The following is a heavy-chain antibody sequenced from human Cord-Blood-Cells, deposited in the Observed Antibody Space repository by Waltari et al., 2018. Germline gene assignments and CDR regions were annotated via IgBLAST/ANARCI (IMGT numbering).Heavy chain of an antibody. CDR1: GGSFSGYS. Sequence: QVQLQQWGAGLLKPSETLSLPCAVSGGSFSGYSLSWIRQPQGKGLEWIGDINHSGSTNYNPSLKSRVTISVDTSKNQFSLKLSSVTAADTAVYYCAREGIAVAGRGYYFDYWGQGTLVTVSS. V-gene: IGHV4-34*01. D-gene: IGHD6-19*01. CDR3: AREGIAVAGRGYYFDY. J-gene: IGHJ4*02. CDR2: INHSGST.